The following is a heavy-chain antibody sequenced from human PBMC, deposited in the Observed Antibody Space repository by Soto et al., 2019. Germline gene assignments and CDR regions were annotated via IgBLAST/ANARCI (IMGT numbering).Heavy chain of an antibody. CDR3: TRGAPLDSSGYYYDGGGDY. D-gene: IGHD3-22*01. Sequence: GGSLRLSCTASGFTFGDYAMSWVRQAPGKGLEWVGFIRSKAYGGTTEYAASVKGRFTISRDDSKSIAYLQMNSLKTEDTAVYYCTRGAPLDSSGYYYDGGGDYWGQGTLVTVSS. CDR2: IRSKAYGGTT. J-gene: IGHJ4*02. V-gene: IGHV3-49*04. CDR1: GFTFGDYA.